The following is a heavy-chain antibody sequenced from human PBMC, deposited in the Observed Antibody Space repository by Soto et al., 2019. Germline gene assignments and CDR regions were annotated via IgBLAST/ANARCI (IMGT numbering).Heavy chain of an antibody. D-gene: IGHD5-12*01. Sequence: GASVKVSCKVSGYTLTELSMHWVRQAPGKGLEWMGGFDPEDGETIYAQKFQGRVTMTEDTSTDTAYMELSSLRSEDTAVYYCATDGGYPRMGNNWFDPWGQGTLVTVS. J-gene: IGHJ5*02. CDR1: GYTLTELS. V-gene: IGHV1-24*01. CDR2: FDPEDGET. CDR3: ATDGGYPRMGNNWFDP.